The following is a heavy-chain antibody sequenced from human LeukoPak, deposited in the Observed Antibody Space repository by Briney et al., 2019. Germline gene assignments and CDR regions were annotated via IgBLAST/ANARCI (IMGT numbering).Heavy chain of an antibody. V-gene: IGHV3-15*01. CDR3: ARPRIAARRFDAFDI. J-gene: IGHJ3*02. Sequence: ETLSLTCAVYGGSFSGYYWSWIRQAPGKGLEWVGRVKSKTAGGATDYAAPVKGRFTISRDDSKNTLYLQMNSLKTEDTAVYYCARPRIAARRFDAFDIWGQGTMVTVSS. D-gene: IGHD6-6*01. CDR1: GGSFSGYY. CDR2: VKSKTAGGAT.